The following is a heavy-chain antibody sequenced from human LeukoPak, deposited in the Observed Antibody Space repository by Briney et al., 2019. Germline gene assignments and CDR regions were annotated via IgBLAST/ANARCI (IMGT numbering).Heavy chain of an antibody. CDR1: GGSISSYY. CDR2: IYYSGST. Sequence: SETLSLTCTVSGGSISSYYWSWIRQPPGKGLEWIGYIYYSGSTNHNPSLKSRVTISVDTSKNQFSLKLSSVTAAATAVYYCARDNCSGGSCLVDYWGQGTLVTVSS. J-gene: IGHJ4*02. V-gene: IGHV4-59*01. CDR3: ARDNCSGGSCLVDY. D-gene: IGHD2-15*01.